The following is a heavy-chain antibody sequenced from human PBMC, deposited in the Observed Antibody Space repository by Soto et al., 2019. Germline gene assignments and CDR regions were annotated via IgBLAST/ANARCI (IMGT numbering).Heavy chain of an antibody. CDR1: GGSISSGGYY. CDR3: AGTIDYDILTGFFDY. V-gene: IGHV4-31*03. CDR2: IYYSGST. D-gene: IGHD3-9*01. Sequence: SETLSLTCTVSGGSISSGGYYWSWIRQHPGKGLEWIGYIYYSGSTYYNPSLKSRVTISVDTSKNQFSLKLGSVTAADTAVYYCAGTIDYDILTGFFDYWGQGTLVTVSS. J-gene: IGHJ4*02.